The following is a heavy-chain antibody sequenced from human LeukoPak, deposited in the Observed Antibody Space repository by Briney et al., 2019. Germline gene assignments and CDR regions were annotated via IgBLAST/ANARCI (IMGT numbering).Heavy chain of an antibody. J-gene: IGHJ4*02. CDR1: KFTFSSYG. Sequence: GGSLRLSCAASKFTFSSYGMHWVRQAPGKGLEWVAVISYDGSNKYYADSVRGRFTISRDNSKNTLYLHMNSLRPEDTAVYYCAKSRHPYNWNDGAFFDYWGQGTLVTVSS. CDR2: ISYDGSNK. D-gene: IGHD1-20*01. V-gene: IGHV3-30*18. CDR3: AKSRHPYNWNDGAFFDY.